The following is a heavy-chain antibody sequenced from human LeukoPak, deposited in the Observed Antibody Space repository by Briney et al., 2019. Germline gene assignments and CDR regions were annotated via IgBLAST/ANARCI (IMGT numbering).Heavy chain of an antibody. V-gene: IGHV5-51*01. J-gene: IGHJ4*02. CDR2: IYPGDSDT. Sequence: KHGESLKISCKGSGYSFTTYWIGWVRQMPGKGLEWMGIIYPGDSDTRYSPSFQGQVTISADTSISTAYLQWSSLKASDTAMYYCARQPHTWLGGASDPKYYFDYWGQGTLVTVSS. CDR3: ARQPHTWLGGASDPKYYFDY. CDR1: GYSFTTYW. D-gene: IGHD3-10*01.